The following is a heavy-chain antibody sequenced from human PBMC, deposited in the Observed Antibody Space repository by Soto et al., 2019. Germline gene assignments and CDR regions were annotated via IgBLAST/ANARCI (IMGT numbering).Heavy chain of an antibody. D-gene: IGHD3-3*01. CDR3: ARDQAGFWSGFTNWFDP. Sequence: QVQLVQSGAEVKKPGSSVKVSCKASGGTFSSYAISWVRQAPGQGLEWMGGIIPIFGTANYAQKFQGRVTITADESTSTAYMELSRLRSEDTAVYYCARDQAGFWSGFTNWFDPWGQGTLVTVSS. CDR2: IIPIFGTA. V-gene: IGHV1-69*01. J-gene: IGHJ5*02. CDR1: GGTFSSYA.